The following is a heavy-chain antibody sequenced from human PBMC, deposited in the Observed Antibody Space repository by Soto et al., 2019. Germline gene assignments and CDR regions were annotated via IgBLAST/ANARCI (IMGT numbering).Heavy chain of an antibody. Sequence: SETLSLTCTVPGGSISSYYWSWIRQPPGKGLEWIGYIYYSGSTNYNPSLKSRVTISVDTSKNQFSLKLSSVTAADTAVYYCARGSSWYPYWGQGTLVTVSS. CDR1: GGSISSYY. CDR3: ARGSSWYPY. CDR2: IYYSGST. J-gene: IGHJ4*02. V-gene: IGHV4-59*01. D-gene: IGHD6-13*01.